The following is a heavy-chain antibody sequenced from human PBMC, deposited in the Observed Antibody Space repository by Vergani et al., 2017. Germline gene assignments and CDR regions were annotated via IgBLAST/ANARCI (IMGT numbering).Heavy chain of an antibody. V-gene: IGHV4-30-2*01. CDR2: IYHSGST. J-gene: IGHJ4*02. CDR3: ARDVDSGGGYYFDY. D-gene: IGHD5-18*01. CDR1: GGSISSGGYS. Sequence: QLQLQESGPGLVKPSETLSLTCTVSGGSISSGGYSWSWIRQPPGKGLEWIGYIYHSGSTSYNPSLKSRVTISVDRSKNQFSLKLSSVTAADTAVYYCARDVDSGGGYYFDYWGQGTLVTVSS.